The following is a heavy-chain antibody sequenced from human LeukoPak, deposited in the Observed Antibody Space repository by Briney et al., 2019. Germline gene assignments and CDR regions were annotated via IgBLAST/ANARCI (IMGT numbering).Heavy chain of an antibody. J-gene: IGHJ4*02. CDR1: GYTFTGYY. CDR3: ARMNPGSAWYQEDY. CDR2: INPNSGGT. V-gene: IGHV1-2*06. Sequence: GASVKDSCKASGYTFTGYYMHWVRQAPGQGLEWMGRINPNSGGTNYAQKFQGRVTMTRDTSISTAYMELSRLRSDDTAVYYCARMNPGSAWYQEDYWGQGTLVTVSS. D-gene: IGHD6-19*01.